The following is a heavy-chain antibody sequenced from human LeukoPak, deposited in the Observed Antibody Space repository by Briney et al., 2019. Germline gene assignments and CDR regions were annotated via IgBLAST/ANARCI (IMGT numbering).Heavy chain of an antibody. Sequence: GGSLRLSCTTSGFTFGDYAMSWVRQAPGKGLEWVAVISYDGSNKYYADSVKGRFTISRDNSKNTLYLQMNSLRAEDTAVYYCANGRYSSSWYARGYYYYGMDVWGQGTTVTVSS. V-gene: IGHV3-30*04. CDR2: ISYDGSNK. CDR1: GFTFGDYA. D-gene: IGHD6-13*01. J-gene: IGHJ6*02. CDR3: ANGRYSSSWYARGYYYYGMDV.